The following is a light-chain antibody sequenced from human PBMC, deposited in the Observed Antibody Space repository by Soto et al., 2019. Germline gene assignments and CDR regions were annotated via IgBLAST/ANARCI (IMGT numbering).Light chain of an antibody. CDR1: QSVSSS. V-gene: IGKV3-15*01. CDR3: QQYSNWPLT. Sequence: EIVMTQSPATLSVSPGERATLSCRASQSVSSSLLAWYQQKPGQAPSLLIYGASTRATGIPARFSGSGSGTEFTLTINSLQSEDFAVYYCQQYSNWPLTFGGGTKVEIK. J-gene: IGKJ4*01. CDR2: GAS.